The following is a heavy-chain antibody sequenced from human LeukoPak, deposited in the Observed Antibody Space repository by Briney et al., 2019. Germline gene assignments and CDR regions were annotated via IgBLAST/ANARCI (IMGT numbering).Heavy chain of an antibody. CDR2: ISPDGRYI. V-gene: IGHV3-21*01. D-gene: IGHD6-13*01. Sequence: PGGSLRLSCAASGFTFSRYSMNWVRQAPGKGLEWVSSISPDGRYIYYADSLKGRFTVSRDNAKNSLYLQMNSLAVEDTAVYYCTTPAAGPRVEYSQYWGQGTLVTVSP. CDR1: GFTFSRYS. J-gene: IGHJ1*01. CDR3: TTPAAGPRVEYSQY.